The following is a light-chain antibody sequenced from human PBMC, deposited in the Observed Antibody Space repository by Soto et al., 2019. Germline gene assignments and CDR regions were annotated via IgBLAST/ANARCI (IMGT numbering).Light chain of an antibody. J-gene: IGKJ4*01. CDR1: QSVLYSSNNKNY. Sequence: DIVMTQSPDSLAVSLGERASINFKSSQSVLYSSNNKNYLAWYQQKPGQPPKLLIYWASTRESGVPDRFSGSGSGTDFTLTISSLQAEDVAVYYCQQYYSTPLTFGGGTK. CDR2: WAS. CDR3: QQYYSTPLT. V-gene: IGKV4-1*01.